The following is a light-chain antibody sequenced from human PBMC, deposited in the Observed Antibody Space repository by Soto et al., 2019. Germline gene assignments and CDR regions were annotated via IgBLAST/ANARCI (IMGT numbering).Light chain of an antibody. Sequence: DIQMTQSPSTLSASVGDRVTISCRASQSISSWLAWYQQKPGKAPKVLIYAASTLQSGVPSRFSGSGSGTDFTLTISSLQPEDVATYYCQKYNSAPWTFGQGTRLEIK. CDR3: QKYNSAPWT. V-gene: IGKV1-27*01. CDR1: QSISSW. J-gene: IGKJ5*01. CDR2: AAS.